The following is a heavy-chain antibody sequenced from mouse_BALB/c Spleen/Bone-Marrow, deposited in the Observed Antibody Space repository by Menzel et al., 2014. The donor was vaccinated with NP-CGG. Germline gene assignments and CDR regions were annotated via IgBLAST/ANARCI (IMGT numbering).Heavy chain of an antibody. CDR3: TRSGYYGYGWYFDV. Sequence: GAELVKPGASVKLSCRVSGYTFTNYFVYWVKQGPGQGLEWIGEINPSNDTPNFNEKFKSKATLTVDKSSSTAYMQLSSLTSEDSAVYYCTRSGYYGYGWYFDVWGAGTTVTVSS. CDR1: GYTFTNYF. V-gene: IGHV1S81*02. CDR2: INPSNDTP. J-gene: IGHJ1*01. D-gene: IGHD1-2*01.